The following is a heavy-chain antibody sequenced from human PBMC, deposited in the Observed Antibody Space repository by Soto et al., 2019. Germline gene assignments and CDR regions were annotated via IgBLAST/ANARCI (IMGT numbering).Heavy chain of an antibody. CDR3: ARYEYSSSPSRSDAFDI. Sequence: LSLTCAVSGGSISSGGYSWSWIRQPPGKGLERIGYIYHSGSTYYNPSLKSRVTISVDRSKNQFSLKLSSVTAADTAVYYCARYEYSSSPSRSDAFDIWGQGTMVTVSS. D-gene: IGHD6-6*01. CDR1: GGSISSGGYS. V-gene: IGHV4-30-2*01. CDR2: IYHSGST. J-gene: IGHJ3*02.